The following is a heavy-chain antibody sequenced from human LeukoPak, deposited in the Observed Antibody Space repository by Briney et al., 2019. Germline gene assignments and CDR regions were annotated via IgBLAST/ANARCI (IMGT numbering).Heavy chain of an antibody. CDR3: ARDWETAYYYDSSGYYPNDY. CDR2: ISSSGSTI. V-gene: IGHV3-11*04. D-gene: IGHD3-22*01. CDR1: GFTFSDYY. Sequence: GGSLRLSCAASGFTFSDYYMSWIRQAPGKGLEWVSYISSSGSTIYYADSVKGRFTISRDNAKNSLYLQMNSLRAEDTAVYYCARDWETAYYYDSSGYYPNDYWGQGTLVTVSS. J-gene: IGHJ4*02.